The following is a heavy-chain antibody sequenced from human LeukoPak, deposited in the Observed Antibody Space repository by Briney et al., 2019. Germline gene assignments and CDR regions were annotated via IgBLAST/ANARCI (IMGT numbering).Heavy chain of an antibody. V-gene: IGHV3-9*01. CDR3: AKGSGWLFDY. J-gene: IGHJ4*02. CDR2: ISWNSGSI. Sequence: PGGSLRLSCAASGFTFDDYAMHWVRQAPGKGLEWVSGISWNSGSIGYADSVKGRFTISRDNAKNSLYLQMNSLRAEGTALYYCAKGSGWLFDYWGQGTLVTVSS. D-gene: IGHD6-19*01. CDR1: GFTFDDYA.